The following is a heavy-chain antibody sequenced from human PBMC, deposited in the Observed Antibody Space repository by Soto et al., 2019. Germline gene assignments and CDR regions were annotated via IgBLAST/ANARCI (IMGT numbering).Heavy chain of an antibody. J-gene: IGHJ6*02. CDR3: AKEGDIVVVPAAQRGIYYYYGMDV. CDR2: ISYDGSNK. D-gene: IGHD2-2*01. V-gene: IGHV3-30*18. CDR1: GFTFSSYG. Sequence: GGSLRLSCAASGFTFSSYGMHWVRQAPGKGLEWVAVISYDGSNKYYADSVKGRFTISRDNSKSTLYLQMNSLRAEDTAVYYCAKEGDIVVVPAAQRGIYYYYGMDVWGQGTTVTVSS.